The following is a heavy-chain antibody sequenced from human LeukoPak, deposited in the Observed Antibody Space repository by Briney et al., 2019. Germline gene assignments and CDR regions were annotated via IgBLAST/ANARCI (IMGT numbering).Heavy chain of an antibody. CDR1: GFTFSNNA. CDR3: AKLLRNDSRTVPAFDY. D-gene: IGHD3-22*01. CDR2: ISYDGTNQ. V-gene: IGHV3-30*18. Sequence: PGGSLRLSCAATGFTFSNNAMHWVRQAPGKGLEWVAVISYDGTNQRYADSVKGRFTISRDNAKNSLYLQMNSLRAEDTAVYYCAKLLRNDSRTVPAFDYWGQGTLVTVSS. J-gene: IGHJ4*02.